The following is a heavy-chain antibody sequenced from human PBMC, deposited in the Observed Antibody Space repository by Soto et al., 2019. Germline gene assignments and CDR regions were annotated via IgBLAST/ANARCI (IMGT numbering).Heavy chain of an antibody. D-gene: IGHD6-19*01. V-gene: IGHV3-66*01. J-gene: IGHJ4*02. Sequence: GGSLRLSCAASGFTVSRNYMSWVRQAPGKGLEWVSLIYSGGSTRYADSVKGRFTISRDNFKNTLYLQMNSLRAEDTAVYYCARESSSSGMVHYWGQGTLVTVSS. CDR1: GFTVSRNY. CDR3: ARESSSSGMVHY. CDR2: IYSGGST.